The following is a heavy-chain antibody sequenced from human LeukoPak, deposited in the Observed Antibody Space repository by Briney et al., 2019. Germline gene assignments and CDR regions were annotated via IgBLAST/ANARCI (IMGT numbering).Heavy chain of an antibody. V-gene: IGHV3-21*01. CDR2: ISSSSSYI. CDR3: ARIYYGDYSDPNAY. J-gene: IGHJ4*02. CDR1: GFTFSSYS. D-gene: IGHD4-17*01. Sequence: GGSLRLSCAASGFTFSSYSMNWVRQAPGKGLEWVSSISSSSSYIYYADSVKGRSTISRDNAKNSLYLQMNSLRAEDTAVYYCARIYYGDYSDPNAYGGQGTLVTVSS.